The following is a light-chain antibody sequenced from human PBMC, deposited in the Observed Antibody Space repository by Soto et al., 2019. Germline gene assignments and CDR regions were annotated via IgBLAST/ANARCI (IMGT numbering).Light chain of an antibody. CDR3: QQYGSSPPTYT. Sequence: EIVLTQSPGTLSLSPGERATLSCRASQSVNSRFLAWYQQKPGQAPRLLMYGASTRATVIPDRFSGSGSGADFTLLISRLEPEDFAVYYCQQYGSSPPTYTFGQGTKLEIK. CDR1: QSVNSRF. V-gene: IGKV3-20*01. CDR2: GAS. J-gene: IGKJ2*01.